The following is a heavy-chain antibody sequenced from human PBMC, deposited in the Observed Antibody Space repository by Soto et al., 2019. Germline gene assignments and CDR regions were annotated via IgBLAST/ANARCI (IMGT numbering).Heavy chain of an antibody. Sequence: QVQLVESGGGVVQPGRSLRPSCAASGFLFSTFAMDWVRQAPGKGLEWVAVTSFDGTTNYYADSVKGRFTISRDNSKNTLYLQMNSLRAEDTAVYYCARVRYSYGTFWDYWGQGTLVTVSS. CDR1: GFLFSTFA. V-gene: IGHV3-30*04. D-gene: IGHD5-18*01. J-gene: IGHJ4*02. CDR2: TSFDGTTN. CDR3: ARVRYSYGTFWDY.